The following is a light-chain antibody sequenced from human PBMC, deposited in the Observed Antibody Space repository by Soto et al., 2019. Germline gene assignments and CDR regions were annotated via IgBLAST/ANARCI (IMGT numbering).Light chain of an antibody. CDR2: AAA. Sequence: AIRMTQSPSSISASTGDRVTITCRASQGISSFLAWYQQKPGKAPKLLIYAAATLQRGAPSRFSASGSGTDFTLTLSRLQSEDFATYFCQLYLSYPYTFGQGTKLEI. CDR1: QGISSF. V-gene: IGKV1-8*01. CDR3: QLYLSYPYT. J-gene: IGKJ2*01.